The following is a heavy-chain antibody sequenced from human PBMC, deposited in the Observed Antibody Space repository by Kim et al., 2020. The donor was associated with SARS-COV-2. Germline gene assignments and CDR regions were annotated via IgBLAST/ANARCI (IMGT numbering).Heavy chain of an antibody. Sequence: ASVKVSCKASGYTFTDYYMHWVRQAPGQGLEWMGWINPYSGGTNYAQKFQGRVTMTRDTSTSTAYMELSSLRSDDTSVYYCARAGPGPWIQYYFDDWGQGTLVTASS. CDR3: ARAGPGPWIQYYFDD. CDR1: GYTFTDYY. V-gene: IGHV1-2*02. CDR2: INPYSGGT. D-gene: IGHD5-18*01. J-gene: IGHJ4*01.